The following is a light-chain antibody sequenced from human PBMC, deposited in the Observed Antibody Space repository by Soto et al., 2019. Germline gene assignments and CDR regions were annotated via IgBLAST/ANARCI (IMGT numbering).Light chain of an antibody. CDR1: ISDVGGYNY. J-gene: IGLJ1*01. CDR3: SSYTSSSTLAV. Sequence: QSVLTQPSSLSGSPGQSITISCTGTISDVGGYNYVSWYQQHPGKAPKLMIYEVSNRPSGVSNRFSGSKSGNTASLTISGLQAEDEADYYCSSYTSSSTLAVFGTGTKVTVL. V-gene: IGLV2-14*01. CDR2: EVS.